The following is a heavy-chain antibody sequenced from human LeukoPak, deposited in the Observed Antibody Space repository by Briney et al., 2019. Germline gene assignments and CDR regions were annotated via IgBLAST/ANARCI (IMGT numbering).Heavy chain of an antibody. D-gene: IGHD3-10*01. J-gene: IGHJ4*02. CDR1: GGSISSGGYY. V-gene: IGHV4-31*03. CDR2: IYYSGST. Sequence: SETLSLTCTVSGGSISSGGYYWSWIRQHPGKGLEWIGYIYYSGSTYYNLSLKSRVTISVDTSKNQFSLKLSSVTAADTAVYYCARVPRGGVRGVIKYYFDYWGQGTLVTVSS. CDR3: ARVPRGGVRGVIKYYFDY.